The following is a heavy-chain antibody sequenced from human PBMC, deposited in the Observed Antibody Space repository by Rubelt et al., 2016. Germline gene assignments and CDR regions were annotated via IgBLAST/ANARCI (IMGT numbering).Heavy chain of an antibody. Sequence: QVQLVQSGAEVKKPGASVKVSCKASGYTFTSYYMHWVRQAPGQGLEWMGIINPSGGSTSYAQKFQGRVTMTRDTSTSTVYMELRSLRSDDTAVYYCAREGVKGSRKDGMDVWGQGTTVTVSS. D-gene: IGHD2-8*01. CDR1: GYTFTSYY. J-gene: IGHJ6*02. CDR2: INPSGGST. V-gene: IGHV1-46*01. CDR3: AREGVKGSRKDGMDV.